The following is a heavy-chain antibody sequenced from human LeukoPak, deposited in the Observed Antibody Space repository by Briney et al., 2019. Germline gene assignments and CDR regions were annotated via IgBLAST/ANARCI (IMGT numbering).Heavy chain of an antibody. J-gene: IGHJ6*02. Sequence: ASVKVSCKASGYTFTGYYMHWVRQAPGQGLEWMGWINPNSGGTNYAQKFQGRVTMTRDTSISTAYMELSRLRSDDMAVYYCARDFKRWLQDYYYGMDVWGQGTTVTVSS. CDR3: ARDFKRWLQDYYYGMDV. V-gene: IGHV1-2*02. CDR1: GYTFTGYY. CDR2: INPNSGGT. D-gene: IGHD5-24*01.